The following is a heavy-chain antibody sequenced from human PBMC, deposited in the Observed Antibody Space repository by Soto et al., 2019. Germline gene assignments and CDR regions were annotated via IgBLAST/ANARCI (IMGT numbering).Heavy chain of an antibody. D-gene: IGHD1-26*01. CDR1: GFTFISYG. CDR3: AKAVGATTDWFDP. J-gene: IGHJ5*02. Sequence: GGSLRLSCAASGFTFISYGMHWVRQAPCKGLEWVAVISYDGSNKYYADSVKGRFTISRDNSKNTLYLQMNSLRAEDTAVYYCAKAVGATTDWFDPWGQGTLVTVSS. V-gene: IGHV3-30*18. CDR2: ISYDGSNK.